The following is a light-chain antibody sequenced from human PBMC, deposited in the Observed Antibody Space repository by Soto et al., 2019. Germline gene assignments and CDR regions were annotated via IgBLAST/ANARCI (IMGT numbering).Light chain of an antibody. CDR2: EVS. J-gene: IGLJ2*01. V-gene: IGLV2-14*01. CDR1: SSDVGGYNY. CDR3: SSYTRSSTLVV. Sequence: QSALTQPASVSGSPGQSITISCTGTSSDVGGYNYVSWYQEHPGKAPKLMIYEVSNRPSGVSNRFSGSKSGNTASLTISGLQAEDGADYYCSSYTRSSTLVVFGGGTKLTVL.